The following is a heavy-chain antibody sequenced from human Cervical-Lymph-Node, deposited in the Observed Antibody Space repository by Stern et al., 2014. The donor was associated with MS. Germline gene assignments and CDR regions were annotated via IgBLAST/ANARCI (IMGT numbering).Heavy chain of an antibody. J-gene: IGHJ6*02. CDR3: ARDREEYTFYYYYGMDV. CDR2: ISDDGSNK. CDR1: GFKFSAYA. D-gene: IGHD2/OR15-2a*01. Sequence: VQLVESGGGVVQPGRSLRISCAASGFKFSAYAMFWVRQAPGKGLEWVALISDDGSNKYYSDSVKGRFTVSRDNSVNTLYLQMSSLRVDDTAVYYCARDREEYTFYYYYGMDVWGQGTTVTVSS. V-gene: IGHV3-30*04.